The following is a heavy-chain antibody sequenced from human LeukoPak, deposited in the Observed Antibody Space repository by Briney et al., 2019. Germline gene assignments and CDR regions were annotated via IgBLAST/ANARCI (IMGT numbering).Heavy chain of an antibody. CDR2: ISYDGSNK. D-gene: IGHD3-16*02. CDR3: PVSPTGYVWGSYRYRGFDY. Sequence: PGSSLTLSCAASGFTFSSYAMHWARQAPGKGLEWVAVISYDGSNKYYTDSVKGRFTIPRDNSKNTLYLHMNSLRAEDTAVYYCPVSPTGYVWGSYRYRGFDYWGQGTLVTVSS. J-gene: IGHJ4*02. V-gene: IGHV3-30*04. CDR1: GFTFSSYA.